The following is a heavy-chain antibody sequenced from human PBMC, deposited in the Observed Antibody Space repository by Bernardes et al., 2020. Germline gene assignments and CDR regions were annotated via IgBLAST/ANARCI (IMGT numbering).Heavy chain of an antibody. D-gene: IGHD2-2*01. CDR2: IIPIFGTA. J-gene: IGHJ6*03. CDR3: ARASEVPAANPYYYYYMDV. Sequence: SVKVSCKASGGTFSSYAISWVRQAPGQGLEWMGGIIPIFGTANYAQKFQGRVTITADESTSTAYMELSSLRSEDTAVYYCARASEVPAANPYYYYYMDVWGKGTTVTVSS. V-gene: IGHV1-69*13. CDR1: GGTFSSYA.